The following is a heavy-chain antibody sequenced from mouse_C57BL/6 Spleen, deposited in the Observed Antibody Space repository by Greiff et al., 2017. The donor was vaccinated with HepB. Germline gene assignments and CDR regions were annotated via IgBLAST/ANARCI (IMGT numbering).Heavy chain of an antibody. J-gene: IGHJ4*01. V-gene: IGHV1-82*01. D-gene: IGHD3-3*01. CDR2: IYPGDGDT. Sequence: VKLMESGPELVKPGASVKISCKASGYAFSSSWMNWVKQRPGKGLEWIGRIYPGDGDTNYNGKFKGKATLTADKSSSTAYMQLSSLTSEYSAVYFCARWGPLAMDYWGQGTSVTVAS. CDR3: ARWGPLAMDY. CDR1: GYAFSSSW.